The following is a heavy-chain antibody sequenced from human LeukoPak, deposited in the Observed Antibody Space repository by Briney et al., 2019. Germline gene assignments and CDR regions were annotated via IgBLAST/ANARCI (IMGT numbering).Heavy chain of an antibody. CDR3: TATRDKYVWGSYLSDH. Sequence: QPGGSLRLSCAASGFTFDDYAMHWVRQAPGKGLEWVSLINWDGGSTYYADSVKGRFTISRDNSKNSLYLQMNSLRAEDTALYYCTATRDKYVWGSYLSDHWGQGILVTVSS. CDR2: INWDGGST. V-gene: IGHV3-43D*04. CDR1: GFTFDDYA. J-gene: IGHJ4*02. D-gene: IGHD3-16*02.